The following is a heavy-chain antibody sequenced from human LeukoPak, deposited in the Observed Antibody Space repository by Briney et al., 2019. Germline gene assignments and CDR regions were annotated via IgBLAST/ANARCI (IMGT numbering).Heavy chain of an antibody. CDR2: IFASGST. D-gene: IGHD3-3*01. V-gene: IGHV4-4*07. CDR3: ARADDFWSGYYRNYYYYYMDV. CDR1: GVSITSSY. Sequence: NPSETLSLTCTVSGVSITSSYWSWIRQPAGKGLEWIGQIFASGSTNYNSSLRSRVTMSVDTSKNQFSLRLNSVAAADTAVYYCARADDFWSGYYRNYYYYYMDVWGKGTTVTVSS. J-gene: IGHJ6*03.